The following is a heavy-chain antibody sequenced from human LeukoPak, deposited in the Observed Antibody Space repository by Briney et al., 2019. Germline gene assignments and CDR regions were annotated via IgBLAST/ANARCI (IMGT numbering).Heavy chain of an antibody. CDR1: GGSISSYY. D-gene: IGHD2-2*01. CDR3: ARGRVGRYCSSTSCYENWFDP. CDR2: IYYSGST. J-gene: IGHJ5*02. Sequence: SETLSLTCTVSGGSISSYYWSWIRQPPGKGLEWIGYIYYSGSTNYNPSLKSRVTISVDTSKNQFSLKLSSVTAADTAVYYCARGRVGRYCSSTSCYENWFDPWGQGTLVTVSS. V-gene: IGHV4-59*08.